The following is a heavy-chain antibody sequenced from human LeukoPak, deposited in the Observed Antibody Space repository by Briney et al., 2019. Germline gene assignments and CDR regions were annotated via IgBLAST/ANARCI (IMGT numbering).Heavy chain of an antibody. D-gene: IGHD3-22*01. Sequence: SVKVSCKASGGTFSSYAISWVRQAPGQGLEWMGGIIPIFGTANYAQKFQGRVTITADESTSTAYMELSSLRSEDTAVYYCARAQYYYDSSGYYSYYYYYMDVWGKGTTVTVSS. CDR3: ARAQYYYDSSGYYSYYYYYMDV. CDR1: GGTFSSYA. J-gene: IGHJ6*03. CDR2: IIPIFGTA. V-gene: IGHV1-69*13.